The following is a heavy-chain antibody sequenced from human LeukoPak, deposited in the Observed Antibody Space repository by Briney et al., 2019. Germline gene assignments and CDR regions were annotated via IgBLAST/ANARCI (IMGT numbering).Heavy chain of an antibody. D-gene: IGHD2-2*01. V-gene: IGHV1-2*02. J-gene: IGHJ5*02. Sequence: GASVKVSCKASGYTFTGYYMHWVRQAPGQGLEWMGWINPNSGGTNYAQKFQGRVTMTRDTSISTAYMELSRLRSDDTAVYYCARDRRYCSSTSCPHVSWFDPWGQGTLVTVSS. CDR1: GYTFTGYY. CDR2: INPNSGGT. CDR3: ARDRRYCSSTSCPHVSWFDP.